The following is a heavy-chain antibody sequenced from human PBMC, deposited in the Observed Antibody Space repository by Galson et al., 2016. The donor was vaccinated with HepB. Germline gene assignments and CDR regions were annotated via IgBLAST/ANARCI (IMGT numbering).Heavy chain of an antibody. CDR2: ISHSGST. V-gene: IGHV4-34*01. CDR1: GGSFSGYY. D-gene: IGHD5-18*01. J-gene: IGHJ4*02. CDR3: ARRFWGYSYGYRPGLDF. Sequence: LSLTCAVDGGSFSGYYWTWIRQPPGKGLEWIGEISHSGSTNYNPSLKSRVTMSVDTSKKQFSLKLSSVSAADTAVYYCARRFWGYSYGYRPGLDFWGQGTLVTVSA.